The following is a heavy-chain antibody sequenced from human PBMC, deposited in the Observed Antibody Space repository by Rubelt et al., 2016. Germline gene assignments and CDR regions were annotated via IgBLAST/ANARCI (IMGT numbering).Heavy chain of an antibody. D-gene: IGHD6-13*01. V-gene: IGHV3-23*01. CDR1: NYA. CDR3: ARKGNSRKFDY. J-gene: IGHJ4*02. CDR2: LSGSGGDT. Sequence: NYAMNWVRQAPGKGLEWVSALSGSGGDTFHADSVKGRFTISRDNSKNTLYLQMNSLRDEDSAVYYCARKGNSRKFDYWGQGKLVTVSS.